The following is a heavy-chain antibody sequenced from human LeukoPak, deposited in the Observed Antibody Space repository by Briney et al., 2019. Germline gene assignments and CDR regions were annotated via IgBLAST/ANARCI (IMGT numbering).Heavy chain of an antibody. CDR1: GGSFSGYY. Sequence: SETLSLTCAVYGGSFSGYYWSWIRQPPGKGLEWIGEINHSGSTNYNPSLKSRVTISVDTSKNQFSLKLSSVTAADTAVYYCARDQYYYDSSGYYRFDYWGQGTLVTVSS. D-gene: IGHD3-22*01. CDR2: INHSGST. V-gene: IGHV4-34*01. J-gene: IGHJ4*02. CDR3: ARDQYYYDSSGYYRFDY.